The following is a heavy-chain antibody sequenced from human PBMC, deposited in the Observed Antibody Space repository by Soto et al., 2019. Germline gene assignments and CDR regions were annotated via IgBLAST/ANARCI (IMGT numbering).Heavy chain of an antibody. V-gene: IGHV1-69*01. D-gene: IGHD6-6*01. J-gene: IGHJ6*02. CDR2: IIPIFGTA. CDR1: GGTFSSYA. CDR3: ARDQAGSSSHYYYYYGMDV. Sequence: QVQLVQSGAEVKKPGSSVKVSCKASGGTFSSYAISWVRQAPGQGLEWMGGIIPIFGTANYAQKFQGRVTITADESTCTAYMVLSSLGSEDTAVYYCARDQAGSSSHYYYYYGMDVWGQGTTVTVSS.